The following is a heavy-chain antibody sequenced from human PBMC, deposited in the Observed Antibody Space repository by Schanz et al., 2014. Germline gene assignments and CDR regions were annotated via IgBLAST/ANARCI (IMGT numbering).Heavy chain of an antibody. Sequence: VQLLQSGGALVQPGGSLRLSCSASGFTFSNHALSWVRQAPGKGLEWVSGIGGSGDSTHYADSVKGRFIISRDNSKNTLYLQINNLRAEDTAVYYCAYYDVLTGFDYWGQGTQVTVSS. CDR2: IGGSGDST. CDR1: GFTFSNHA. J-gene: IGHJ4*02. V-gene: IGHV3-23*01. D-gene: IGHD3-9*01. CDR3: AYYDVLTGFDY.